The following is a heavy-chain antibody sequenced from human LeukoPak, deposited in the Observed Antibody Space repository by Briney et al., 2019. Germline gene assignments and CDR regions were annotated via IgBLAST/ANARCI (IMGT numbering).Heavy chain of an antibody. V-gene: IGHV4-59*12. D-gene: IGHD5-18*01. CDR1: GGSFSGYY. Sequence: SETLSLTCAVYGGSFSGYYWSWIRQPPGKGLEWIGYIYYSGSTNYNPSLKSRVTISVDTSKNQFSLKLSSVTAADTAVYYCASVGYSYGYWGQGTLVTVSS. J-gene: IGHJ4*02. CDR3: ASVGYSYGY. CDR2: IYYSGST.